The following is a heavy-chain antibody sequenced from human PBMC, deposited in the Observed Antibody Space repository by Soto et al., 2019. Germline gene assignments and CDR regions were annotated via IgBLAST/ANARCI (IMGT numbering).Heavy chain of an antibody. J-gene: IGHJ4*02. CDR2: ISATGVKT. V-gene: IGHV3-23*01. Sequence: GGSLRLSCAASGFTFSNYAMNWVRQAPGKGLEWVSGISATGVKTYSADSVKGRFTMSRDNSKDTVYLEMNSLRAEDTAVYYCTKSRSAMIYYFDFWGLGA. CDR3: TKSRSAMIYYFDF. CDR1: GFTFSNYA. D-gene: IGHD3-22*01.